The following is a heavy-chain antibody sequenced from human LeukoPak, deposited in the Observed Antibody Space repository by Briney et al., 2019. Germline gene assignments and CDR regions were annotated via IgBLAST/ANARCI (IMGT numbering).Heavy chain of an antibody. D-gene: IGHD5-12*01. Sequence: PGGSLRLSCAASGFTFSDYYMSWIRQAPGKGLEWVSYICSSSSYTNYADSVKGRFTISRDNAKNSLYLQMNSLRAEDTAVYYCARAPVATMADYWGQGTLVTVSS. V-gene: IGHV3-11*06. CDR2: ICSSSSYT. CDR3: ARAPVATMADY. CDR1: GFTFSDYY. J-gene: IGHJ4*02.